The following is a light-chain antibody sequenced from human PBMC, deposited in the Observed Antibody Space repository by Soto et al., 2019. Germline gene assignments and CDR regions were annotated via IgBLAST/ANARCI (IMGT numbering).Light chain of an antibody. Sequence: QSALTQPASVSGSPGQSITISCTGTTSDVGSYNYVSWYQQHPGKAPQLMIYDVTNRPSGLSNRFSGSKSGNTAFLTISGLLAEDESNYYCRSSTSRSTLVFVGATKMTVI. J-gene: IGLJ2*01. V-gene: IGLV2-14*03. CDR1: TSDVGSYNY. CDR2: DVT. CDR3: RSSTSRSTLV.